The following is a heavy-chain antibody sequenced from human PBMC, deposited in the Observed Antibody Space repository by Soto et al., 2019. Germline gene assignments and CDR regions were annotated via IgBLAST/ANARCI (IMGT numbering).Heavy chain of an antibody. CDR1: GFSISSSNW. CDR2: IYHSGST. J-gene: IGHJ4*02. CDR3: ARAAMGGSSWPFDY. V-gene: IGHV4-4*02. D-gene: IGHD6-13*01. Sequence: SETLSLTCAVSGFSISSSNWWSWVRQPPGKGLEWIGEIYHSGSTNYNPSLKSRVTISVDKSKNQFSLKLSSVTAADTAVYYCARAAMGGSSWPFDYWGQGTLVTAPQ.